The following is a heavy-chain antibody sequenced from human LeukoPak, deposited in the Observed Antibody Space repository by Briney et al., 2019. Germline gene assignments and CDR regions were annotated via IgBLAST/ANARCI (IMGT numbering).Heavy chain of an antibody. D-gene: IGHD1-1*01. CDR1: GGSISSGDYY. CDR3: ARGQLGHYFDY. V-gene: IGHV4-30-4*08. Sequence: LQTLSLTCTVSGGSISSGDYYWSWIRQPPGKGLEWIGYIYYSGSTYYNPSLKSRVTISVDTSKNQFSLKLSSVTAADTAVYYCARGQLGHYFDYWGQGTLVTVSS. J-gene: IGHJ4*02. CDR2: IYYSGST.